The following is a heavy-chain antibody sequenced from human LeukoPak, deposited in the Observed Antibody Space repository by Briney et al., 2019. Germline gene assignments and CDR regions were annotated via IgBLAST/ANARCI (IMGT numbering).Heavy chain of an antibody. CDR2: FYYSVST. D-gene: IGHD1-14*01. V-gene: IGHV4-39*01. Sequence: SETLSLTCTVSGGSIRSSSYYWGWVRQPPGKGLEWIGSFYYSVSTFYNPSLKSRVTISVDTSKNQFSLKLSSVTAADTAVYYCARWQINLYYFDYWGQGTLVTVSS. J-gene: IGHJ4*02. CDR1: GGSIRSSSYY. CDR3: ARWQINLYYFDY.